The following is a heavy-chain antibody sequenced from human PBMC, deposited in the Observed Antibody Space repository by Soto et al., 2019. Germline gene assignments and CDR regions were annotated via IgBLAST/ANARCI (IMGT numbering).Heavy chain of an antibody. J-gene: IGHJ2*01. Sequence: QVQVVQSGAEVKKPGASVKVSCKASGYTFTSYAMHWVRQAPGPRLDWMGWINPGNGNTKNSQKFQGRVTSTRDTFASTAYMELSSLRSEDTAVYYCERGASSVTTFYFDLWGRGTLVTVSS. CDR1: GYTFTSYA. CDR2: INPGNGNT. CDR3: ERGASSVTTFYFDL. D-gene: IGHD4-17*01. V-gene: IGHV1-3*01.